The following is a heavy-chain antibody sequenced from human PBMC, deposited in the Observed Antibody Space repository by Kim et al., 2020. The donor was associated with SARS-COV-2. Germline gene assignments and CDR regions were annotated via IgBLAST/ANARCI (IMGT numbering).Heavy chain of an antibody. J-gene: IGHJ6*02. CDR3: AREVCSSTSCYSTHMDV. CDR2: IYYSGST. D-gene: IGHD2-2*01. V-gene: IGHV4-31*03. CDR1: GGSISSGGYY. Sequence: SETLSLTCTVSGGSISSGGYYWSWIRQHPGKGLEWIGYIYYSGSTYYNPSLKSRVTISVDTSKNQFSLKLSSVTAADTAVYYCAREVCSSTSCYSTHMDVWGQGTTVTVSS.